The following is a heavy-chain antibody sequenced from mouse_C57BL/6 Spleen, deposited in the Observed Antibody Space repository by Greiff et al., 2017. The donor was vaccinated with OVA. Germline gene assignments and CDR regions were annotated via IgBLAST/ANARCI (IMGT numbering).Heavy chain of an antibody. Sequence: QVQLQQPGAELVRPGSSVKLSCKASGYTFTSYWMHWVEQRPIQGLEWIGNIDPSDSETHYNQKFKDKATLTVDKSSSTAYMQLSSLTSEDSAVYYCARYGSSYVGAMDYWGQGTSVTVSS. CDR3: ARYGSSYVGAMDY. J-gene: IGHJ4*01. V-gene: IGHV1-52*01. CDR2: IDPSDSET. D-gene: IGHD1-1*01. CDR1: GYTFTSYW.